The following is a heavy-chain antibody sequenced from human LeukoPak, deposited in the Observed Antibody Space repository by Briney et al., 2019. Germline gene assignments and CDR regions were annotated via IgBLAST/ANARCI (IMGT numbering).Heavy chain of an antibody. D-gene: IGHD1-14*01. Sequence: PGGSLRLSCAASGFTFSRHWMSWVRQAPGKGLEWVANIKQDGSEKYYVASVKGRFTISRDNAKNSLYLQMTSLRAEDTAVYYCARERSGRNAFDIWGQGTMVTVFS. CDR2: IKQDGSEK. CDR3: ARERSGRNAFDI. CDR1: GFTFSRHW. V-gene: IGHV3-7*03. J-gene: IGHJ3*02.